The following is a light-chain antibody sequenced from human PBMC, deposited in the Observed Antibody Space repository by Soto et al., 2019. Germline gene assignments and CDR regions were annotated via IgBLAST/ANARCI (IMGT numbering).Light chain of an antibody. CDR2: GAS. V-gene: IGKV3-11*01. Sequence: EIVMTQSPATLSVSPVERAVLAVRGSQSVSSILAWFQRKPGQAPRLLIYGASNRASGVPAKFSGSGSGTDFTLTISDLEPADFGLYYCQQRLNWPPNFGQGTKVDIK. CDR1: QSVSSI. J-gene: IGKJ1*01. CDR3: QQRLNWPPN.